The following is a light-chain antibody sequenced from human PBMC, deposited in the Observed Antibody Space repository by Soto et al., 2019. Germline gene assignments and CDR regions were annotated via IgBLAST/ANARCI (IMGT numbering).Light chain of an antibody. V-gene: IGKV1-5*01. CDR1: QSISSW. CDR2: DAS. CDR3: QQYTIYSWS. Sequence: DIPMTQSPSTLSASVGDRVTITCRASQSISSWLAWYQQNPGQAPKLLIYDASSLESGVPSRFSGSGSGTEFTVTIGSRQPDDFSPCYCQQYTIYSWSFGQGTKVDIK. J-gene: IGKJ1*01.